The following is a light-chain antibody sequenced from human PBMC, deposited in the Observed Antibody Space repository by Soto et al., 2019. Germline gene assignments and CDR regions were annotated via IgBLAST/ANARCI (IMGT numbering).Light chain of an antibody. J-gene: IGKJ4*01. V-gene: IGKV1-17*01. CDR1: RDVGSD. Sequence: QMTQSPSSLSASVGEKIIITCRASRDVGSDVSWYQQKPGQAPKLLIYAASNLYTGVPSRFSGDGSGTEFTLTIRSLQPEDFATYFCQQLHTYPLTFGGGTKVDI. CDR3: QQLHTYPLT. CDR2: AAS.